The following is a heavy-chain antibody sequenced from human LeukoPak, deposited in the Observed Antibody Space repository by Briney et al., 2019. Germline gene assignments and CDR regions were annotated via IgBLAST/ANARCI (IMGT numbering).Heavy chain of an antibody. D-gene: IGHD4-11*01. CDR2: IYWDDDK. J-gene: IGHJ4*02. Sequence: SGPTLVNPTQTLTLTCTFSGFSLSTSGVGVGWIRQPPGKALEWLALIYWDDDKRYSPSLKSRPTITKDTSKNQVVLTMTNMDSVDTATYYCAHRRNSPGYFDYWGQGTLVTVSS. CDR3: AHRRNSPGYFDY. V-gene: IGHV2-5*02. CDR1: GFSLSTSGVG.